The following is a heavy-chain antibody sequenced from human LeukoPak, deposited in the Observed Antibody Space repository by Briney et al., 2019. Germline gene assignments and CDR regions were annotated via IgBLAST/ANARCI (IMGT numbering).Heavy chain of an antibody. D-gene: IGHD2-21*02. CDR2: ISGSGDNT. Sequence: GGSLRLSCAASGFTFSSYAMSWVRQAPGRGLEWVSGISGSGDNTYYADSVKGRFTVSRDNFKNTLYVQMKSLRAEDTAVYYCAKDFVVVPGNVNYFDYWGQGTLVTVSS. V-gene: IGHV3-23*01. CDR1: GFTFSSYA. J-gene: IGHJ4*02. CDR3: AKDFVVVPGNVNYFDY.